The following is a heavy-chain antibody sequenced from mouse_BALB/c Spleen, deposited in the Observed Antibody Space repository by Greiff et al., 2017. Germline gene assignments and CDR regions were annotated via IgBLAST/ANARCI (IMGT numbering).Heavy chain of an antibody. CDR3: TRGYYGSD. CDR1: GYTFTSYW. Sequence: VQLQQSGTVLARPGASVKMSCKASGYTFTSYWMHWVKQRPGQGLEWIGAIYPGNSDTSYNQKFKGKAKLTAVTSTSTAYMELSSLTNEDSAVYYGTRGYYGSDWGQGTTLTVSS. CDR2: IYPGNSDT. D-gene: IGHD1-1*01. J-gene: IGHJ2*01. V-gene: IGHV1-5*01.